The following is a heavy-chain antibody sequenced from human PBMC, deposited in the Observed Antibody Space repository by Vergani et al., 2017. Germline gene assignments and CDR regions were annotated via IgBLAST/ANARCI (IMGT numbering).Heavy chain of an antibody. CDR3: AKDLASGRNGSTQGGY. D-gene: IGHD1-1*01. J-gene: IGHJ4*02. CDR2: ISGSGGST. CDR1: GFTFSSYA. Sequence: EVQLLESGGGLVQPGGSLRLSCAASGFTFSSYAMSWVRQAPGKGLEWVSAISGSGGSTYYADSVKGRFTISRDNSKNTLYLQMNSLRAEDTAVYYCAKDLASGRNGSTQGGYWGQGTLVTVSS. V-gene: IGHV3-23*01.